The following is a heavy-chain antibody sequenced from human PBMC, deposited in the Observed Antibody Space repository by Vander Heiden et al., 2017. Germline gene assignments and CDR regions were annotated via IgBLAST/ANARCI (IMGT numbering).Heavy chain of an antibody. CDR3: ARVRTLLWDAFDI. CDR2: ISSSGSTI. D-gene: IGHD3-10*01. J-gene: IGHJ3*02. V-gene: IGHV3-11*01. CDR1: GFTFSDYY. Sequence: QVQLVESGGGLVKPGGSLRLSCAASGFTFSDYYMSWIRQAPGKGLEWVSYISSSGSTIYYADAVKGRFTISRDNAKNSLYLQMNRMRAEDTAVYYFARVRTLLWDAFDIWGQGTMVTVSS.